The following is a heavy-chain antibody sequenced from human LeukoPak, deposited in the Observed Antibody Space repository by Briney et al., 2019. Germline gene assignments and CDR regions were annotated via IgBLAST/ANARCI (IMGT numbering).Heavy chain of an antibody. CDR1: GGSISSDTHH. CDR3: ARSGWPLGGFDP. D-gene: IGHD3-10*01. CDR2: VYYSGST. J-gene: IGHJ5*02. V-gene: IGHV4-39*01. Sequence: SETQSLTCTVSGGSISSDTHHWGWIRQPPGKGLQWIGSVYYSGSTYYNPSLRSRVTLSVDTSKDQFSLKLSSVTATDTAMYYCARSGWPLGGFDPWGQGILVTVSS.